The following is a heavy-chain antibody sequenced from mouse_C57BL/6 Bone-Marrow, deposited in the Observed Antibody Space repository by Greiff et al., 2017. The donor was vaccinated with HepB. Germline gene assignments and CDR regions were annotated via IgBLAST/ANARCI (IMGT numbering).Heavy chain of an antibody. Sequence: EVHLVESGGDLVKPGGSLKLSCAASGFTFSSYAMSWVRQTPEKRLEWVATISDGGSYTYYPDNVKGRFTISRDNAKNNLYLQMSHLKSEDTAMYYCARDFLYYYGSTQFAYWGQGTLVTVSA. D-gene: IGHD1-1*01. CDR1: GFTFSSYA. CDR3: ARDFLYYYGSTQFAY. CDR2: ISDGGSYT. V-gene: IGHV5-4*01. J-gene: IGHJ3*01.